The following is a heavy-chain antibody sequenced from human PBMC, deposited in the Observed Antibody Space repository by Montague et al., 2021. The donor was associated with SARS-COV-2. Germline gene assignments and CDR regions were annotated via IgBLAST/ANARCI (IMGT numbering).Heavy chain of an antibody. CDR2: FFYSGST. CDR3: ARPQQQLAFDY. D-gene: IGHD6-13*01. CDR1: GGSLSSGSYY. J-gene: IGHJ4*02. V-gene: IGHV4-39*01. Sequence: SETLSLTCTVSGGSLSSGSYYWGWIRQPPGRGLEWVGSFFYSGSTYYNPSLKSRVTISVDTSKNQFSLKLSSVTAADTAVYYCARPQQQLAFDYWGQGTLVTVSS.